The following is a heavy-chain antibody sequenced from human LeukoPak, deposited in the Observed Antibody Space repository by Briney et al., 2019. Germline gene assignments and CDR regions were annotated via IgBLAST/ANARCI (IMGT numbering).Heavy chain of an antibody. D-gene: IGHD2-8*01. CDR2: ISSSSSYI. CDR1: GFTFSSYS. Sequence: GGSLRLSCAASGFTFSSYSMNWVRQAPGKGLEWVASISSSSSYIYYADSVKGRLTISRDNAKNSLYMQKNRLRAEDTAVYYCARGLNPMVYATSSGFDPWGPGTLVTVSS. V-gene: IGHV3-21*01. J-gene: IGHJ5*02. CDR3: ARGLNPMVYATSSGFDP.